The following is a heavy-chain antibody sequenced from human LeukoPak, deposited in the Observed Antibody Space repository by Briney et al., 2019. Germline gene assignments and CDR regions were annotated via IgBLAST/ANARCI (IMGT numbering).Heavy chain of an antibody. J-gene: IGHJ4*02. CDR2: ISSNGGNI. V-gene: IGHV3-64*01. CDR3: ARVRVVATAKGHYFDY. Sequence: GGSLRLSCPASGFTFSSYAIRWVRQAPGKGLEYVSVISSNGGNIYYANSVKGRFTISRDNSKNTLYLQMGSLRPEDMAVYYCARVRVVATAKGHYFDYWGQGTLVTVSS. D-gene: IGHD2-15*01. CDR1: GFTFSSYA.